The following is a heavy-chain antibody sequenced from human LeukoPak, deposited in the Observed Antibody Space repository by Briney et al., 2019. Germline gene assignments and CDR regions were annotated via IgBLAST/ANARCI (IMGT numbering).Heavy chain of an antibody. D-gene: IGHD2-2*01. Sequence: GGSLRLSCAASGFTFSNAWMTWVRQAPGKRLEWVCRIKSKTGGGATDYAAPVKGRFTISKDDSKNTLYLQMNSLKTEDTAVYYCATDQTYCSTTSCYRYFFDYWGQGTLVTVSS. V-gene: IGHV3-15*01. CDR2: IKSKTGGGAT. CDR1: GFTFSNAW. CDR3: ATDQTYCSTTSCYRYFFDY. J-gene: IGHJ4*02.